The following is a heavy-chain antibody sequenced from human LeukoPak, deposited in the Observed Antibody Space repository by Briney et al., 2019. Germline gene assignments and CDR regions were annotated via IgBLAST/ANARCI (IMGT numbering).Heavy chain of an antibody. CDR3: AKDLPYDMTP. Sequence: GGSLRLSCAASGFTFSSYWMSWVRQAPGKGLEWVANIKQDGSEKYYVDSVKGRFTISRDNSKNTLYLQMNSLRAEDTAVYYCAKDLPYDMTPWGQGTLVTVSS. V-gene: IGHV3-7*01. CDR2: IKQDGSEK. CDR1: GFTFSSYW. D-gene: IGHD3-22*01. J-gene: IGHJ5*02.